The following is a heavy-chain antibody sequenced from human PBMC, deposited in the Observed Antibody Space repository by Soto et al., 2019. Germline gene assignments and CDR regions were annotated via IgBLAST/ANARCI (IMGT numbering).Heavy chain of an antibody. CDR2: IIPIFGTA. CDR1: GGTFSSYA. V-gene: IGHV1-69*06. D-gene: IGHD3-22*01. Sequence: QVQLVQSGAEVKKPGSSVKVSCKASGGTFSSYAISWVRQAPGQGLEWMGGIIPIFGTANYAQKFQGRVTITADKSTNTAYRELSSLGSEDTAVYYCAREAYDSSGYYSEGPDYWGQGTLVTVSS. CDR3: AREAYDSSGYYSEGPDY. J-gene: IGHJ4*02.